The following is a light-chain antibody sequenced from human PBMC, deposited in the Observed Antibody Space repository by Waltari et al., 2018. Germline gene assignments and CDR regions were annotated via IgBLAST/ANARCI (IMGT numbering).Light chain of an antibody. V-gene: IGLV1-44*01. CDR1: SSNIGTNT. Sequence: QSVLTQPPSTSGTPGQTVTISCSGSSSNIGTNTVTWYQQFPGTAPKVLVFANYHRPSGGPERFSASKSGASASLGISGLQSEDEGDYFCAAWDDSLIGRVFGGGTTLTVL. J-gene: IGLJ3*02. CDR3: AAWDDSLIGRV. CDR2: ANY.